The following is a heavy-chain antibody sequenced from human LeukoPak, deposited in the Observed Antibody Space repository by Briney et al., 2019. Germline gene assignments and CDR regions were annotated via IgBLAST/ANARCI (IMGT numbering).Heavy chain of an antibody. CDR1: GFTFNTYG. Sequence: GGSLRLSCAASGFTFNTYGMHWVRQAPGKGLEWVAVIWYDGSNKYYGDSVKGRFTVSRDNSKNTLCLQMNSLRVEDTAVYYCARISCTGGSCKPYSYYDMDVWGQGTTVTVSS. D-gene: IGHD2-15*01. V-gene: IGHV3-33*01. CDR3: ARISCTGGSCKPYSYYDMDV. J-gene: IGHJ6*02. CDR2: IWYDGSNK.